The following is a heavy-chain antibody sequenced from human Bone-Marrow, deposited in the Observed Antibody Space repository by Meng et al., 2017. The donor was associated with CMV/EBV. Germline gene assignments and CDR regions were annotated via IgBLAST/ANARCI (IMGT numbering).Heavy chain of an antibody. V-gene: IGHV3-48*04. CDR3: ARDPPKTDY. CDR2: ISSSSSTI. Sequence: GGSLRLSCAASGFTFSSYSMNWVRQAPGKGLEWVSYISSSSSTIYYADSVKGRFTISRDNAKNSLYLQMNSLRAEDTAVYYCARDPPKTDYWGQGTLVTVSS. CDR1: GFTFSSYS. J-gene: IGHJ4*02.